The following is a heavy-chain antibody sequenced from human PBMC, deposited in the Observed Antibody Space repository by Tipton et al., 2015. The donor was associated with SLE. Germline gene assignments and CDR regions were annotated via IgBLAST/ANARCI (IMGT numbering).Heavy chain of an antibody. V-gene: IGHV1-3*01. CDR1: GYTFSDYA. Sequence: QLVQSGAEVKKPGASVRVSCKTSGYTFSDYAIHWVRQDPGQRLEWMGWINGGNGNTRYSQKFRGRVSITRDTSATTAYMELSSLRSEDTAVYYCARLHYSGSPGAYFYYMDVWGRGTTVTVSS. J-gene: IGHJ6*03. CDR2: INGGNGNT. D-gene: IGHD6-6*01. CDR3: ARLHYSGSPGAYFYYMDV.